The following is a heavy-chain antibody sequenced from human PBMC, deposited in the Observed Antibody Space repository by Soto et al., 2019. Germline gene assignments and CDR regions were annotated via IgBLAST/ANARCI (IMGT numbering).Heavy chain of an antibody. V-gene: IGHV4-39*01. D-gene: IGHD2-15*01. J-gene: IGHJ6*04. CDR3: ARHNGPLIRRYSSSMDV. CDR1: GGSISSSSYY. CDR2: IYYSGYT. Sequence: SQTLSHTCTVSGGSISSSSYYWGWIRQPPGKGLEWIGSIYYSGYTYYNPSLKSRVTISVDTSKNQFSLKLSSVTAADTAVYYCARHNGPLIRRYSSSMDVRDTGTTVTLS.